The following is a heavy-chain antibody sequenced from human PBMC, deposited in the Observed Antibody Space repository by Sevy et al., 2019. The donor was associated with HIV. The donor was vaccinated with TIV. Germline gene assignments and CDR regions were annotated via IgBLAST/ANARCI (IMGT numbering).Heavy chain of an antibody. J-gene: IGHJ6*03. CDR3: ARFGTARPKYYYYYYYMDV. D-gene: IGHD6-6*01. V-gene: IGHV3-7*01. CDR2: IKQDGSEK. Sequence: GGSLRLSCAASGFTFSSYWMSWVRQAPGKGLEWVANIKQDGSEKYYVDSVKGRFTISRDNAKNSLYLQMNSLRAEDTAVYYCARFGTARPKYYYYYYYMDVWGKGTTVTVSS. CDR1: GFTFSSYW.